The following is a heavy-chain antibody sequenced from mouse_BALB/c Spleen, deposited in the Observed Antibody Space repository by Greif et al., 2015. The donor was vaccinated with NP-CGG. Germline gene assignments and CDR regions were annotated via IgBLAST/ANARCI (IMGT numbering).Heavy chain of an antibody. J-gene: IGHJ4*01. CDR1: GYTCTDYY. CDR2: IYPGSGNT. V-gene: IGHV1-84*02. CDR3: ARRTGTEAMDY. Sequence: QVQLKESGPELVKPGASVKISCKASGYTCTDYYINWVKQKPGQGLEWIGWIYPGSGNTKYNEKFKGKATLTVDTSSSTAYMQLSSLTSEDTAVYFCARRTGTEAMDYWGQGTSVTVSS. D-gene: IGHD4-1*01.